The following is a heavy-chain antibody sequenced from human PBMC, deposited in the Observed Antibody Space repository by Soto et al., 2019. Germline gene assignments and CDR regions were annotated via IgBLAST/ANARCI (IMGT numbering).Heavy chain of an antibody. CDR3: AKERPVLRYFDWLLAPPWFDP. J-gene: IGHJ5*02. V-gene: IGHV3-23*01. D-gene: IGHD3-9*01. CDR2: ISGSGGST. Sequence: PGGSLRLSCAASGFTFSSYAMSWVRQAPGKGLEWVSAISGSGGSTYYADSVKGRFTISRDNSKNTLYLQMNSLRAEDTAVYYCAKERPVLRYFDWLLAPPWFDPWGQGTLVTVSS. CDR1: GFTFSSYA.